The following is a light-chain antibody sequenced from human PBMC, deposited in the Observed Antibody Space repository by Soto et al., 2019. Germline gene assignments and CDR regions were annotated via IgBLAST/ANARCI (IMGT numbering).Light chain of an antibody. Sequence: AIQMTQSPSSVSASLGDIVTITCRASQDIGNDLAWYQQRPGQAPKLLIYAASSLQSGLPSRFSGGGSGTDFTLTINNLQPGDIATYYCLQDYNFPLTFGGGTKVEIK. CDR3: LQDYNFPLT. V-gene: IGKV1-6*01. J-gene: IGKJ4*01. CDR1: QDIGND. CDR2: AAS.